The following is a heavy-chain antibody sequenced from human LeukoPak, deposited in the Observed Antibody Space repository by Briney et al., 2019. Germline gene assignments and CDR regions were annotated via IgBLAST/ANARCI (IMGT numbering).Heavy chain of an antibody. Sequence: PAETLSLTCTVSGGSLSSYYWSWVRQPPGKGLEGVGYIYYSGSTNYNPSLKSRVTISVDTSKNQFSLNLSSVTAADTAVYYCARDRPGDSSLDYWGPGTLVTVSS. CDR2: IYYSGST. J-gene: IGHJ4*02. D-gene: IGHD6-13*01. V-gene: IGHV4-59*01. CDR3: ARDRPGDSSLDY. CDR1: GGSLSSYY.